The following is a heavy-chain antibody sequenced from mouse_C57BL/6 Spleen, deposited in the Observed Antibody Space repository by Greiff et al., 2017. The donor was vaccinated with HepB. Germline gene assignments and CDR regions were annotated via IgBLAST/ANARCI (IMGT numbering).Heavy chain of an antibody. Sequence: VKLVESGPGILQPSQTLSLTCSFSGFSLSTFGMGVGWIRQPSGKGLEWLAHIWWDDDKYYNPALKSRLTISKDTSKNQVFLKIANVDTADTATYYCCQVSTMITTSYFDYWGQGTTLTVSS. V-gene: IGHV8-8*01. CDR1: GFSLSTFGMG. CDR2: IWWDDDK. CDR3: CQVSTMITTSYFDY. D-gene: IGHD2-4*01. J-gene: IGHJ2*01.